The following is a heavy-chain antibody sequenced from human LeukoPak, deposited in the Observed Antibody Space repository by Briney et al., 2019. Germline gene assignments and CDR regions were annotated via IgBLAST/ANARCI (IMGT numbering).Heavy chain of an antibody. CDR1: GLDFRNAW. Sequence: GGSLRLSCAASGLDFRNAWMGWVRQAPGKGLEWVAHIKRNTDTGTPNYSAPVEGRFTVARDDSKNTLYLQMNSLKIEDTAVYYCTTGDRGWQDYWGQGTLVTVSS. CDR3: TTGDRGWQDY. CDR2: IKRNTDTGTP. J-gene: IGHJ4*02. D-gene: IGHD6-19*01. V-gene: IGHV3-15*01.